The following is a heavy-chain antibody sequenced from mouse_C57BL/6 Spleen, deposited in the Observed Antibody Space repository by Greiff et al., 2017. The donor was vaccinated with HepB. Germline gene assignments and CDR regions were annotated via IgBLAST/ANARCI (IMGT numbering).Heavy chain of an antibody. Sequence: QVHVKQSGAELVKPGASVKLSCKASGYTFTSYWMHWVKQRPGRGLEWIGRIDPNSGGTKYNEKFKSKATLTVDKPSSTAYMQLSSLTSEDSAVYYCAPYYYGSSYGYFDVWGTGTTVTVSS. CDR2: IDPNSGGT. D-gene: IGHD1-1*01. CDR1: GYTFTSYW. V-gene: IGHV1-72*01. CDR3: APYYYGSSYGYFDV. J-gene: IGHJ1*03.